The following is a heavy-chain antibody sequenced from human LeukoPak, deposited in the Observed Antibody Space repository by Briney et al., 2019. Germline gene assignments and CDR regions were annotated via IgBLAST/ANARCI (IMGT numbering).Heavy chain of an antibody. CDR1: GGSFSGYY. CDR3: ARQAYSSSWYFQH. Sequence: KTSETLSLTCAVYGGSFSGYYWSWIRQPPGKGLEWIGEINHSGSTNYNPSLKSRVTISVDTSKNQFPLKLSSVTAADTAVHYCARQAYSSSWYFQHWGQGTLVTVSS. V-gene: IGHV4-34*01. J-gene: IGHJ1*01. D-gene: IGHD6-13*01. CDR2: INHSGST.